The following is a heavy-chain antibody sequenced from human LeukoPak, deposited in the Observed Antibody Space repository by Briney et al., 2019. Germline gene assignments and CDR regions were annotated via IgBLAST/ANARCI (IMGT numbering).Heavy chain of an antibody. J-gene: IGHJ4*02. V-gene: IGHV4-30-4*01. CDR1: GGSIRTGDYY. Sequence: SETLSLTCTVSGGSIRTGDYYWSWIRQPPGKGLEWIGNIYFSGDTSYNPSLKSRLTISLDTSKNQFSLTLTSVTAADTAFYYCARRNFYYYGSGTCPARFDYWGQGILATVSS. CDR2: IYFSGDT. CDR3: ARRNFYYYGSGTCPARFDY. D-gene: IGHD3-10*01.